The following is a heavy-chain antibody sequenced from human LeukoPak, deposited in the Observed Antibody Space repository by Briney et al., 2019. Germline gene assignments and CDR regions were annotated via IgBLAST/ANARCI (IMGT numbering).Heavy chain of an antibody. CDR2: IRSKAYGGTT. CDR3: TRPNLYCGGDCHPTPNDAFDI. CDR1: GFTFGDYA. V-gene: IGHV3-49*04. J-gene: IGHJ3*02. D-gene: IGHD2-21*02. Sequence: GGSLRLSCTASGFTFGDYAMSWVRQAPGKGLEWVGFIRSKAYGGTTEYAASVKGRFTISRDDSKSIAYLQMNSLKTEDTAVYYCTRPNLYCGGDCHPTPNDAFDIWGQGTMVTVSS.